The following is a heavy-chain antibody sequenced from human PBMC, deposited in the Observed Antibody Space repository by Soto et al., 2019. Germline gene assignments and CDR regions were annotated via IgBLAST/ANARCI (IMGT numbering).Heavy chain of an antibody. J-gene: IGHJ3*02. V-gene: IGHV3-23*01. Sequence: EVQLLESGGGLVQPGGSLRLSCAASGFTFSSYAMSWIRQAPGKGLEWVSAISGSGGSTYYADPVKGRFTISRDNSKNTLYMQMNSLRAEDTAVYYCAKIAAAGDAFDIWGQGTMVTVSS. CDR3: AKIAAAGDAFDI. CDR1: GFTFSSYA. CDR2: ISGSGGST. D-gene: IGHD6-13*01.